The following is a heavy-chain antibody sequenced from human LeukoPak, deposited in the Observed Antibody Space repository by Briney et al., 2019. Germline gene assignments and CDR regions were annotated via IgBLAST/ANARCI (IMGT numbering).Heavy chain of an antibody. V-gene: IGHV4-34*01. CDR2: INHSGST. J-gene: IGHJ4*02. D-gene: IGHD3-22*01. CDR1: GGSFRGYS. Sequence: SEILSLTCAVHGGSFRGYSWGWIRQPPGRGLEWIGEINHSGSTNYNPSLKSRVTISVDTSKNQFSLKLSSVTAADTAVYYCARGYDSSGYYYVTPYYFDYWGQGTLDTVSS. CDR3: ARGYDSSGYYYVTPYYFDY.